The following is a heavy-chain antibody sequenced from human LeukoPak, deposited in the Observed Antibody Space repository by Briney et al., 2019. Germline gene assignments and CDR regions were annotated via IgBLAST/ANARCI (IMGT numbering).Heavy chain of an antibody. V-gene: IGHV4-59*01. CDR1: GGSISSYY. J-gene: IGHJ4*02. CDR3: AKDLDSSGWYESPGNY. CDR2: IYYSGST. Sequence: SETLSLTCTVSGGSISSYYWSWIRQPPGKGLEWIGYIYYSGSTNYNPSLESRVTISVDTTKKQFSLRLSSVTAADTAVYYCAKDLDSSGWYESPGNYWGQGILVTVSS. D-gene: IGHD6-19*01.